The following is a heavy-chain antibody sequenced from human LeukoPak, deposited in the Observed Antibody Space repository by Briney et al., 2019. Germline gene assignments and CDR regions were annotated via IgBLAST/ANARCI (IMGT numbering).Heavy chain of an antibody. CDR2: IYTSGST. V-gene: IGHV4-61*02. J-gene: IGHJ4*02. CDR3: ARNDYDSSGYYSDY. CDR1: GGSISSGSYY. D-gene: IGHD3-22*01. Sequence: SQTLSLTCTVSGGSISSGSYYWSWIRQPAGKGLEWIGRIYTSGSTNYNPSLKSRVTISVDTSKNQFSLKLSSVTAADTAVHYCARNDYDSSGYYSDYWGQGTLVTVSS.